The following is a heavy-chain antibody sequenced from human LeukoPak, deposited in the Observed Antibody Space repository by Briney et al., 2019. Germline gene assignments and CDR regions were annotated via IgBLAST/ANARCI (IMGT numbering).Heavy chain of an antibody. CDR1: GYMFTNYW. CDR2: IYAGDSDT. V-gene: IGHV5-51*01. Sequence: GESLKISCKGSGYMFTNYWIAWVRQMPGKGLEWMGIIYAGDSDTRDSPSFQGQVTMSADKSISTVFLQWSSLKASDSAIYYCARQVIVGAFDIWGQGTMVTVSS. D-gene: IGHD1-26*01. CDR3: ARQVIVGAFDI. J-gene: IGHJ3*02.